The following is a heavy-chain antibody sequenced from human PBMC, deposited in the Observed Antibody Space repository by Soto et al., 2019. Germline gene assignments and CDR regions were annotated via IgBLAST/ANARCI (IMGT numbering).Heavy chain of an antibody. J-gene: IGHJ6*03. Sequence: QVQLVQSGAEVKKPGALVKVSCKASGYTFTSYGISWVRQAPGQGLEWMGWISAYNGNTNYAEKLQGRVTMTTDTSTSTAYMELRSLSSDDTAVYYCAKAHDYYYYMDVWGKGTTVTVSS. CDR3: AKAHDYYYYMDV. D-gene: IGHD3-3*01. CDR1: GYTFTSYG. V-gene: IGHV1-18*01. CDR2: ISAYNGNT.